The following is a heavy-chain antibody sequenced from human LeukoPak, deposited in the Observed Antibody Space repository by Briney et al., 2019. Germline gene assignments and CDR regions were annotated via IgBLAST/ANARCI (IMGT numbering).Heavy chain of an antibody. Sequence: SVKVSCTASGGTFSSYAISWVRQAPGQGLEWMGGIIPIFGTANYAQKFQGRVTITADESTSTAYMELSSLRSEDTAVYYCARSHDYGDLYGMDVWGKGTTVTVSS. CDR3: ARSHDYGDLYGMDV. CDR1: GGTFSSYA. D-gene: IGHD4-17*01. J-gene: IGHJ6*04. CDR2: IIPIFGTA. V-gene: IGHV1-69*01.